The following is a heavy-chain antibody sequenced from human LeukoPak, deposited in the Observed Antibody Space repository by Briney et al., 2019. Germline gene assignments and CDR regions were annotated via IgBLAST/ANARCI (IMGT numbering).Heavy chain of an antibody. D-gene: IGHD3-22*01. CDR2: TSPYNGNT. CDR3: ASAPNAADRCGYYRL. CDR1: GYTFTSYG. V-gene: IGHV1-18*01. Sequence: ASVKVSCKASGYTFTSYGISWVRQAPGQGLEFMGWTSPYNGNTNYAQKFQARVTMTADASTRTAYMELRSLKSDDTAVFYCASAPNAADRCGYYRLWGQGTLVTVSS. J-gene: IGHJ4*02.